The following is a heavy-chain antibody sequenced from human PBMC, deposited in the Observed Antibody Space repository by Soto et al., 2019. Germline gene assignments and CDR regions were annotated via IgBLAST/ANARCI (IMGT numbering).Heavy chain of an antibody. J-gene: IGHJ6*02. CDR3: AREKTSYGMDV. CDR2: MNPKSGNT. CDR1: GYTFTSYD. V-gene: IGHV1-8*01. Sequence: QVQLVQSGAEVKKPGASVKVSCKASGYTFTSYDINWVRQATGQGLEWMGWMNPKSGNTGYAQKLQVRVTMTRNTSISTAYLELSSLRSEDTAVYYCAREKTSYGMDVWGQGTTVTVSS.